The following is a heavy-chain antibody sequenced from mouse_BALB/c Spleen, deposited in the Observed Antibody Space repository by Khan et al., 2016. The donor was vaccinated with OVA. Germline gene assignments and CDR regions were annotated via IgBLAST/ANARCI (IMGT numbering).Heavy chain of an antibody. Sequence: QVQLQQSGAELARPGASVKLSCKASGYTFTDYYINWVKQRTGQGLEWIGEISPGSGDTYYTERFKGKATLTADKSSSTAYMQLSSRTSEASAVDFWARRNYFGYTFAYWGQGTLVTVSA. CDR3: ARRNYFGYTFAY. CDR2: ISPGSGDT. V-gene: IGHV1-77*01. D-gene: IGHD1-2*01. CDR1: GYTFTDYY. J-gene: IGHJ3*01.